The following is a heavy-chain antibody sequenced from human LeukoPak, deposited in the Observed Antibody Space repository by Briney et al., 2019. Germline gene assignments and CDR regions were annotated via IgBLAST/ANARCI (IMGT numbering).Heavy chain of an antibody. V-gene: IGHV1-24*01. J-gene: IGHJ4*02. CDR3: ATEIREIGVPAASFDY. CDR1: GYTLTELS. Sequence: GASVEVSCKVSGYTLTELSMHWVRQAPGKGLEWMGGFDPEDGETIYAQKFQGRVTMTEDTSTDTAYMELSSLRSEDTAVYYCATEIREIGVPAASFDYWGQGTLVTVSS. D-gene: IGHD2-2*01. CDR2: FDPEDGET.